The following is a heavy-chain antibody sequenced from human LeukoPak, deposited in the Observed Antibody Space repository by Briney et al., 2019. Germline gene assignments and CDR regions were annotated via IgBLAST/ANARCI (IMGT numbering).Heavy chain of an antibody. J-gene: IGHJ4*02. CDR2: ITNDGMNK. D-gene: IGHD1-26*01. Sequence: PGGSLRLSCAASGFTFSSYAMHWVRQAPGKGLDWVALITNDGMNKYHADSVKGRFTISRDNSKNTLYLQMNSLRAEDTAVYYCAKALVGATRYYFDYWGQGTLVTVSS. CDR3: AKALVGATRYYFDY. CDR1: GFTFSSYA. V-gene: IGHV3-30*04.